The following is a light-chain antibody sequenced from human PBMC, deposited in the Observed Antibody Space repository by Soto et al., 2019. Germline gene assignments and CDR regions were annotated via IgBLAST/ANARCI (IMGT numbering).Light chain of an antibody. Sequence: EIVLTQSQGTLSLSPGERATLSCRASQSVSSTYLAWYKQKPGQAPGLLLYGASNRASGNPDRFASSRSVTYFTLKISKLEPEDFAVYYCQQDGRSPPTFGGRTKVEIK. J-gene: IGKJ4*01. CDR2: GAS. CDR1: QSVSSTY. V-gene: IGKV3-20*01. CDR3: QQDGRSPPT.